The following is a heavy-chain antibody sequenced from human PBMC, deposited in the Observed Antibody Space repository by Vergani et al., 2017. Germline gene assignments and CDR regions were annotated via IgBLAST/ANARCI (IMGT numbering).Heavy chain of an antibody. D-gene: IGHD6-13*01. J-gene: IGHJ4*02. CDR1: GFTFSSYA. Sequence: QVQLVESGGGVVQPGRSLRLSCAASGFTFSSYAMHWVRQAPGKGLEWVAVILYDGSNKYYADSVKGRFTIARDNSKNTLYMKMNSLRAEDTAVYYCAKIARDRGGFDYWGQGTLVTVSS. V-gene: IGHV3-30*18. CDR2: ILYDGSNK. CDR3: AKIARDRGGFDY.